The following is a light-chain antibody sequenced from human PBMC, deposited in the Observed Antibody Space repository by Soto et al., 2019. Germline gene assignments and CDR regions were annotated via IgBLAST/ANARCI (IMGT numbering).Light chain of an antibody. V-gene: IGLV3-1*01. CDR2: QDN. Sequence: SYELTQPPSVSVSPGQTVSITCSGDELDSKYVCWYQQKTGQSPVLVIYQDNKRPSGIPERFSGSNSGNTATLTISGTQALDEADYYCPAWENRTVVFRGGTKLTVL. J-gene: IGLJ2*01. CDR1: ELDSKY. CDR3: PAWENRTVV.